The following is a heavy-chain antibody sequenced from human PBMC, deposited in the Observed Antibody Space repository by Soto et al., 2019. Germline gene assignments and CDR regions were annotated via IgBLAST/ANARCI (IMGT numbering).Heavy chain of an antibody. J-gene: IGHJ4*02. D-gene: IGHD4-17*01. V-gene: IGHV4-31*03. Sequence: ASETLSLTCTISGGSISSGGYYWIWIRQHPGKGLEWIGYIYYSGSTYYNPSLKSRVTISVDTSKIQFSLKLSSVTAAETPVYYCAREQRGHGDYVFDYCSQGTLVTVSS. CDR3: AREQRGHGDYVFDY. CDR2: IYYSGST. CDR1: GGSISSGGYY.